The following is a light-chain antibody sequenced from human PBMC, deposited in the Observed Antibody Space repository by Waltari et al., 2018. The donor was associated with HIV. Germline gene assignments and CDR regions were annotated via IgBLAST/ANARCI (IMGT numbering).Light chain of an antibody. CDR1: RGYRNYK. Sequence: QPVLTQPPSASASLGASVTLTCTLTRGYRNYKVDWYQQRPGKGPRFVMRVGTGGIVGSKGDGIPDRFSVLGSGLNRYLTIKNIQEEDESDYHCGADHGTRQVFGGGTKLTVL. V-gene: IGLV9-49*01. J-gene: IGLJ3*02. CDR3: GADHGTRQV. CDR2: VGTGGIVG.